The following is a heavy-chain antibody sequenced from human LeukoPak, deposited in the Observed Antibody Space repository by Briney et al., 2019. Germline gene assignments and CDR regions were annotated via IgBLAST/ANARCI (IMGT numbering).Heavy chain of an antibody. CDR3: AKDRALYYDSSGFFDY. D-gene: IGHD3-22*01. CDR2: ISGSGGST. J-gene: IGHJ4*02. V-gene: IGHV3-23*01. CDR1: GFTFSSYA. Sequence: GGSLRLSCAASGFTFSSYAMSWVRQAPGKGLEWVSAISGSGGSTYYADSVKGRFTISRDNSKNTLYLQMNSLRAEDTAVYYCAKDRALYYDSSGFFDYWGQGTLVTVSS.